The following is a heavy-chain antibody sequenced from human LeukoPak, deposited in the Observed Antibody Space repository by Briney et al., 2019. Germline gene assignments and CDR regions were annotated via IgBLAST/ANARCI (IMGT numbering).Heavy chain of an antibody. D-gene: IGHD3-22*01. V-gene: IGHV1-24*01. Sequence: ASVKVSCKVPGYTLTELSMHWVRQAPGKGLEWMGGFDPEDGETIYAQKFQGRVTMTEDTSTDTAYMELSSLRSEDTAVYYCATWGTTMIVVVATHFDCWGQGTLVTVSS. J-gene: IGHJ4*02. CDR2: FDPEDGET. CDR1: GYTLTELS. CDR3: ATWGTTMIVVVATHFDC.